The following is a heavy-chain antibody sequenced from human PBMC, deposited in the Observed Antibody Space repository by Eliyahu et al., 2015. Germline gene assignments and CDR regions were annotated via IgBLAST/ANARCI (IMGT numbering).Heavy chain of an antibody. CDR1: GGSISXSSYY. V-gene: IGHV4-39*01. Sequence: QLQLQESGPGLVKPSETLSLTCTVSGGSISXSSYYWGWIRQPPGKGLEWIGSIYYXGSTYYNPSLKSRVTISVDTSKNQFSLKLSSVTAADTAVYYCARIGGYSYGAYLDYWGQGTLVTVSS. CDR2: IYYXGST. J-gene: IGHJ4*02. CDR3: ARIGGYSYGAYLDY. D-gene: IGHD5-18*01.